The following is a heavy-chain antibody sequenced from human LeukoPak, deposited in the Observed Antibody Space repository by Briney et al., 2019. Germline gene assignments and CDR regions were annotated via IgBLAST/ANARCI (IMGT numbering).Heavy chain of an antibody. CDR2: IIPIFGTA. CDR1: GGTFSSYA. CDR3: ARGPRGDYVDY. Sequence: GASVKVSCKASGGTFSSYAISWVRQAPGQGLEWMGRIIPIFGTANYAQKFQGRVTITTDEYTSTAYMGLSSLRSEDTAVYYCARGPRGDYVDYWGQGTLVTVSS. V-gene: IGHV1-69*05. J-gene: IGHJ4*02.